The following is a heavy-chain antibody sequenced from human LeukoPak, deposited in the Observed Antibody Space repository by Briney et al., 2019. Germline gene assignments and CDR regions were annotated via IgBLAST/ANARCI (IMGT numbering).Heavy chain of an antibody. CDR3: ARDNDSRDPPHFDY. J-gene: IGHJ4*02. D-gene: IGHD3-16*01. Sequence: PGGSLRLSCAASGFTVSSNYMSWIRQPPGKGLEWIGEIYHSGSTNYNPSLKSRVTISVDKSKNQFSLKLSSVTAADTAVYYCARDNDSRDPPHFDYWGQGTLVTVSS. CDR1: GFTVSSNY. V-gene: IGHV4-4*02. CDR2: IYHSGST.